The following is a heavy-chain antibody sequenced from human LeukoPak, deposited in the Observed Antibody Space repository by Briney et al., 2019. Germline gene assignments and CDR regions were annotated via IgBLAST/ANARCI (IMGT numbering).Heavy chain of an antibody. V-gene: IGHV1-2*06. CDR2: INPNRGGT. Sequence: ASVKVSCKASGYTFTGYYMHWGGQAPGQGLGGMGRINPNRGGTNYAQKFQGRVTMTRDTSISTAYMELSRLRSDDTAVYYCARGLKGVLSGVVIYWGQGTLVTVSS. CDR3: ARGLKGVLSGVVIY. D-gene: IGHD3-3*01. J-gene: IGHJ4*02. CDR1: GYTFTGYY.